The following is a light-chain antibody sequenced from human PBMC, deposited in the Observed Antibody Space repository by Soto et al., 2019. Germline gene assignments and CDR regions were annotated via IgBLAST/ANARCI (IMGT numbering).Light chain of an antibody. CDR2: DAS. Sequence: EIVLTQSPATLSLSPGERATLSCRASQSVNIYLAWYQQKPGQAPRLLIYDASNRATGIPARFSGSGFGTDFTLSISSLEPEDFAIYYCQQRNNRTPIITFGQGTRLEIK. J-gene: IGKJ5*01. V-gene: IGKV3-11*01. CDR3: QQRNNRTPIIT. CDR1: QSVNIY.